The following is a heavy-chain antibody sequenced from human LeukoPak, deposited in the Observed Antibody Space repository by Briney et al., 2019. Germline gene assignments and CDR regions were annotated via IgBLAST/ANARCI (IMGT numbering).Heavy chain of an antibody. CDR1: GFTVSSNY. Sequence: PGGSLRLSCAASGFTVSSNYMSWVRQAPGKGLEWVSVIYSGGGTYYADSVKGRFTISRDNSKNTLYLQMNSLRAEDTAVYYCARLSRDGYNFDYWGQGTLVTVSS. CDR2: IYSGGGT. CDR3: ARLSRDGYNFDY. J-gene: IGHJ4*02. D-gene: IGHD5-24*01. V-gene: IGHV3-53*01.